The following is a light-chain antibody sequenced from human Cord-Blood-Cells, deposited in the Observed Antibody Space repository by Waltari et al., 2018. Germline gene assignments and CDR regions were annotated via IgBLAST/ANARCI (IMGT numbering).Light chain of an antibody. CDR3: CSYAGSYTYV. CDR2: DVS. CDR1: SGDVGGYNY. V-gene: IGLV2-11*01. Sequence: QSALTQPRSVPGSPGQSVTISCTGTSGDVGGYNYVTWYQQHPGKAPKLMIYDVSKRPSGVPDRFSGSKSGNTASLTISGLQAEDEADYYCCSYAGSYTYVFGTGTKVTVL. J-gene: IGLJ1*01.